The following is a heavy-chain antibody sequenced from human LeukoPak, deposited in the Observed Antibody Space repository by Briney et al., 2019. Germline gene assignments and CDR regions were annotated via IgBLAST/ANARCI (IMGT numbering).Heavy chain of an antibody. CDR2: IRYDGSNK. CDR3: AKDRRGIQLWTTNFDY. Sequence: GSLRLSCAASGFTFSSYGIHWVRQAPGKGLEWVAFIRYDGSNKYYADSVKGRFTISRDNSKNTLFLQMNSLRAEDTAVYYCAKDRRGIQLWTTNFDYWGQGTLVTVSS. CDR1: GFTFSSYG. D-gene: IGHD5-18*01. V-gene: IGHV3-30*02. J-gene: IGHJ4*02.